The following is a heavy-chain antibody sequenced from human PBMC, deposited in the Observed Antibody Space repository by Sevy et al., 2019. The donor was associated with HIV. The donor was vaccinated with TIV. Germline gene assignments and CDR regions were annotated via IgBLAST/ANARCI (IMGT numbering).Heavy chain of an antibody. CDR3: ARGGGNGWYYFDY. D-gene: IGHD6-19*01. Sequence: ASVKVSCKASGGTFSSYGISWVRQAPGQGLEWMGGIIPILGTVNYAQKFQGRVTITADESTKTAYMELSSLRSGDTAVYYCARGGGNGWYYFDYWGQETLVIVSS. V-gene: IGHV1-69*13. CDR1: GGTFSSYG. J-gene: IGHJ4*02. CDR2: IIPILGTV.